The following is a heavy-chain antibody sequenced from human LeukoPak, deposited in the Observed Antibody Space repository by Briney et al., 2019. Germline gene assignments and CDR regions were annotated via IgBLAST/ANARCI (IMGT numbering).Heavy chain of an antibody. D-gene: IGHD3-3*01. CDR1: GGSISSSSYY. Sequence: ETLSLTCTVSGGSISSSSYYWGWIRQPPGKGLEWVSAISGSGGSTYYADSVKGRFTISRDNSKNTLYLQMNSLRAEDTAVYYCAKDSPIFGVVIPPDYWGQGTLVTVSS. V-gene: IGHV3-23*01. CDR2: ISGSGGST. CDR3: AKDSPIFGVVIPPDY. J-gene: IGHJ4*02.